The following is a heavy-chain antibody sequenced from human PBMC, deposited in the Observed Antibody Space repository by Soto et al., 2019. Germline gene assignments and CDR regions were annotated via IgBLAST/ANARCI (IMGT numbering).Heavy chain of an antibody. J-gene: IGHJ4*02. CDR3: AREPNESYYFDY. V-gene: IGHV1-46*01. CDR1: GYTFTNYY. D-gene: IGHD5-18*01. Sequence: QVHLVQSGAEVKKPGASVKVSCKASGYTFTNYYIHWVRQAPGQGLEWLGIIRPSGGRTEYAQRFQGRVTMTRDKSTSTVYIELTSLTSEDTDVYYCAREPNESYYFDYWGQGTLVTVSS. CDR2: IRPSGGRT.